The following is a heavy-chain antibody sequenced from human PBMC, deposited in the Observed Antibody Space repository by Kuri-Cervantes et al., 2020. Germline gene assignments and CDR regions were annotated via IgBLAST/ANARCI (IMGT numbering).Heavy chain of an antibody. Sequence: GESLKISCAASGFTFSSYWMSWVRQAPGKGLEWVANIKQDGSEKYYVDSVKGRFTISRDNAKNSLYLQMNSLRAEDTAVYYCARGGAAGTGYWFDPWGQGTLVTVSS. CDR2: IKQDGSEK. J-gene: IGHJ5*02. V-gene: IGHV3-7*01. CDR3: ARGGAAGTGYWFDP. CDR1: GFTFSSYW. D-gene: IGHD6-13*01.